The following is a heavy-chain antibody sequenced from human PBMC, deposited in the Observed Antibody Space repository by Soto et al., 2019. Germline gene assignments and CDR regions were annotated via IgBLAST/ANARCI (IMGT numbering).Heavy chain of an antibody. V-gene: IGHV1-69*02. D-gene: IGHD6-19*01. J-gene: IGHJ4*02. CDR2: IIPILGIA. CDR1: GGTFSSYT. Sequence: QVQLVQSGAEVKKPGSSVKVSCKASGGTFSSYTISWVRQAPGQGLEWMGRIIPILGIANYAQKFQGRVTITAEKCTSTADMELSSLRSEDTAVYYCARDLQVAGTTAYGPYWGQGTLVTVSS. CDR3: ARDLQVAGTTAYGPY.